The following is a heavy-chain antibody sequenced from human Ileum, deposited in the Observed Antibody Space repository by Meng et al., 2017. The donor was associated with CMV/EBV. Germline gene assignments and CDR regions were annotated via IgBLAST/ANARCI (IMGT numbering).Heavy chain of an antibody. V-gene: IGHV3-30-3*01. Sequence: GGSLRLSCAASGFTFSRYTRHWVRQAPGKGLEWAAVISYDGSEKLYADSVKGRFTISRDNSQKTLYLQMYSLGREDTAVYYCARVMDNNWYSRYYSMDVWGQGTTVTVSS. CDR1: GFTFSRYT. CDR3: ARVMDNNWYSRYYSMDV. D-gene: IGHD2-21*01. J-gene: IGHJ6*02. CDR2: ISYDGSEK.